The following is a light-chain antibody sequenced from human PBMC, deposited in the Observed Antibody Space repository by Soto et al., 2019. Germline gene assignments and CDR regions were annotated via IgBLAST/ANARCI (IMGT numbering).Light chain of an antibody. Sequence: QSVLTQPRSVSGSPGQSVTISCTGTSTDVGAYNSVSWYQQHPGKAPKLIISDVYERPSGVPDRFSGSKSANTASLTISGLQAEYEADYYCCSYGGSFYVFGTGTKVTVL. CDR3: CSYGGSFYV. V-gene: IGLV2-11*01. CDR1: STDVGAYNS. J-gene: IGLJ1*01. CDR2: DVY.